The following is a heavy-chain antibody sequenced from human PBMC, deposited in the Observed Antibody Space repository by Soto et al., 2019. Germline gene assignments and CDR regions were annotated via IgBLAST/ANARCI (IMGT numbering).Heavy chain of an antibody. J-gene: IGHJ6*03. CDR2: IYYSGST. CDR3: ARDSCSSTSCYYMDYYYMDF. V-gene: IGHV4-59*01. D-gene: IGHD2-2*01. CDR1: GCSISSYY. Sequence: SETLSLTCTVSGCSISSYYWSWIRQPPGKGLEWIGYIYYSGSTNYNPSLKSRVTISVDTSKNQFSLKLSSVTAADTAVYYCARDSCSSTSCYYMDYYYMDFWGKGTTVTVSS.